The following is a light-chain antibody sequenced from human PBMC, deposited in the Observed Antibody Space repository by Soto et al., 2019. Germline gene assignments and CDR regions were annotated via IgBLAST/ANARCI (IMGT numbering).Light chain of an antibody. V-gene: IGKV3-11*01. Sequence: EIVLTQSPATLSLSPGERATLSCRASQSVSSYLAWYQQKPGQAPRLLIYDTSNRAGGVPARFSGSGSATDFTLTINSLVPEDFAVYYCQQRSAWPLTFGGGTKVEIK. CDR2: DTS. J-gene: IGKJ4*01. CDR3: QQRSAWPLT. CDR1: QSVSSY.